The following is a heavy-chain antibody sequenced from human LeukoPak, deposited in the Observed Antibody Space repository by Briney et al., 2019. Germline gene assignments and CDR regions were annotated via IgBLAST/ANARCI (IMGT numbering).Heavy chain of an antibody. CDR2: INPSGGAT. CDR3: ARGSYGSGNRYYYYGMDV. V-gene: IGHV1-46*01. J-gene: IGHJ6*04. Sequence: ASVKVSCKASGYNFTSYYMHWVRQAPGQGLEWMGIINPSGGATGYARKFQGRVTMTRDTSTSTVYMELNSLRSQDTAVYYCARGSYGSGNRYYYYGMDVWGKGTTVTVSS. CDR1: GYNFTSYY. D-gene: IGHD3-10*01.